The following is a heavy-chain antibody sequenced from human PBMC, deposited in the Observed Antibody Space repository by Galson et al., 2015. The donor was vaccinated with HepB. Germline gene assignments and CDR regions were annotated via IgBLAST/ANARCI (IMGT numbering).Heavy chain of an antibody. CDR1: GCTFTSYG. J-gene: IGHJ4*02. CDR3: ARVPGYYYDTSGHFDY. Sequence: SVKVSCKASGCTFTSYGMHWVRQAPGQRLEWMGWISVGNGYTKYSQKFQGRVTITRDTSASTAHMELSSLRSEDTAVYYCARVPGYYYDTSGHFDYWGQGTLVTVSS. D-gene: IGHD3-22*01. CDR2: ISVGNGYT. V-gene: IGHV1-3*01.